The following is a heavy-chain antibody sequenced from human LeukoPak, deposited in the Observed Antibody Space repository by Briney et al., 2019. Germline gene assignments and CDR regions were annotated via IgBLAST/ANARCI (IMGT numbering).Heavy chain of an antibody. CDR3: SRHEALPGDY. D-gene: IGHD2-21*02. Sequence: GGSQKLSCAASGFPFSGSTVHWVRQAYGRGLEWVGHIRPKANNYATAYAASVKGRFAISRDDSKNTAYLQLNSLKTEDTAVYYCSRHEALPGDYWGQGPLVTVSS. V-gene: IGHV3-73*01. CDR1: GFPFSGST. CDR2: IRPKANNYAT. J-gene: IGHJ4*02.